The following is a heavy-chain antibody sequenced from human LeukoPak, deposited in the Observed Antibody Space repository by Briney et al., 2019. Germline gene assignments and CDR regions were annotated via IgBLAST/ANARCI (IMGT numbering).Heavy chain of an antibody. J-gene: IGHJ4*02. CDR1: GGSISSSSYY. CDR3: ATRYTSGWYVGD. D-gene: IGHD6-19*01. CDR2: IYYSGIFYSGST. V-gene: IGHV4-39*01. Sequence: PSETLSLTCTVSGGSISSSSYYWGWIHQSPGKGLEWIGSIYYSGIFYSGSTYYNPSLKSRVTVSVDTSKNQFSLELSSVTAADTAVYYCATRYTSGWYVGDWGQGTLVTVSS.